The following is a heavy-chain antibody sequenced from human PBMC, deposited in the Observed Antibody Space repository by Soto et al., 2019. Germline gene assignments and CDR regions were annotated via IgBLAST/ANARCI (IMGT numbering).Heavy chain of an antibody. D-gene: IGHD4-4*01. Sequence: QVQPQESGPGLVQPSETLSLTCTVSGGSITGYYWSWIRQPPGKGPEWIGNIHYSGSTNYNPSLKSRVAISVDTSKNQFSLRLSSVTAAETAVYYCARHSYYSNPLRFDPWGQGTLVTVSS. CDR1: GGSITGYY. J-gene: IGHJ5*02. CDR3: ARHSYYSNPLRFDP. CDR2: IHYSGST. V-gene: IGHV4-59*08.